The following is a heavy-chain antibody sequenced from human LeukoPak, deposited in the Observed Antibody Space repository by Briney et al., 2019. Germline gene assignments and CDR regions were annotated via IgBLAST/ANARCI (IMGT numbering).Heavy chain of an antibody. CDR2: ISYDGSNK. CDR3: AREGDGLDV. V-gene: IGHV3-30*03. J-gene: IGHJ6*02. Sequence: PGGSLRLSCAASRFTFSMYAMSWVRQAPGKGLEWVAVISYDGSNKYYADSVKGRFTISRDNSKNTLYLQMNSLRAEDTAVYYCAREGDGLDVWGQGTTVTVSS. D-gene: IGHD3-10*01. CDR1: RFTFSMYA.